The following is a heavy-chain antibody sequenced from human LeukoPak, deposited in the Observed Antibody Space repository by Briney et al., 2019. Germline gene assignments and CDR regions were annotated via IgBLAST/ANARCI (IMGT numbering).Heavy chain of an antibody. CDR3: ARASPGLWFRYSFDP. V-gene: IGHV4-34*01. Sequence: PSETLSLTCAVYGGSFSGYYWSWIRQPPGKGLEWIGEINHSGSTNYNPPLKSRVTISVDTSKNQFSLKLSSVTAADTSVYYCARASPGLWFRYSFDPWGQGTLVTVSS. J-gene: IGHJ5*02. CDR2: INHSGST. CDR1: GGSFSGYY. D-gene: IGHD3-10*01.